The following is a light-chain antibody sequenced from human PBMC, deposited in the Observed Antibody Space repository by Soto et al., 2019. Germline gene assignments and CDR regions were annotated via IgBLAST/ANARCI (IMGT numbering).Light chain of an antibody. CDR3: HQYGTSPYT. CDR2: GAS. J-gene: IGKJ2*01. V-gene: IGKV3-20*01. CDR1: QSVSSSS. Sequence: EIVLTQSPGTLSLSPGERATLSCRASQSVSSSSLAWYQQKPGQAPRLLIYGASSRVTGIPDRFSGSGSGTDFALTINRLEPEDFAIYFCHQYGTSPYTFGQGTKEDIK.